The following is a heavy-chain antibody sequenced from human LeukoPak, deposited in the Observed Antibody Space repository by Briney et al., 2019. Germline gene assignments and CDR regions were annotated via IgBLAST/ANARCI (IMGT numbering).Heavy chain of an antibody. Sequence: QPGRSLRLSCAASGFTFSNHAMHWVRQTPSKGLEWVAVISFDATKKYYADSVKGRFTVARDNSKNTLYLQMNSLRAEDTAVYYCARLIISGGGYFDLWGRGTLVTVSS. CDR1: GFTFSNHA. V-gene: IGHV3-30-3*01. CDR3: ARLIISGGGYFDL. CDR2: ISFDATKK. D-gene: IGHD3-10*01. J-gene: IGHJ2*01.